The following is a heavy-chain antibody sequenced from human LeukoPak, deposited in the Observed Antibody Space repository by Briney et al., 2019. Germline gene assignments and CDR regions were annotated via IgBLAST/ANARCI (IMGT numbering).Heavy chain of an antibody. CDR3: ARVGREVVDAFDI. CDR2: IYYSGST. J-gene: IGHJ3*02. CDR1: GDSISSGGYY. Sequence: SETLSLTCTVSGDSISSGGYYWSWIRQHPGKGLEWIVYIYYSGSTYYNPSLKSRVAISVDTSKNQFSLKLSSVTAADTAVYYCARVGREVVDAFDIWGQGTMVTVSS. D-gene: IGHD2-2*01. V-gene: IGHV4-31*03.